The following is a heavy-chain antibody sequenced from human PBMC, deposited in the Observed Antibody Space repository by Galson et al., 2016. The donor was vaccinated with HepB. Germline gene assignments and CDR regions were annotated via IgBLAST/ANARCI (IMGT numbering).Heavy chain of an antibody. V-gene: IGHV3-33*01. J-gene: IGHJ3*01. CDR2: IRSDGSIS. D-gene: IGHD4-17*01. CDR1: GFTFRSYG. Sequence: SLRLSCAASGFTFRSYGMHWVRQAPGKGLEWVALIRSDGSISYYADSVKGRFTISRDNSENTLDLQMNSLRPEDTAVYYCARGVGYGDYTFDVWGQGTMVIVAS. CDR3: ARGVGYGDYTFDV.